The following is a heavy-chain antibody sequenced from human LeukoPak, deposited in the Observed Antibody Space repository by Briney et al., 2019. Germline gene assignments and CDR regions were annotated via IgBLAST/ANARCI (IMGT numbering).Heavy chain of an antibody. D-gene: IGHD6-13*01. CDR2: IIPIFGTA. J-gene: IGHJ5*02. CDR3: ARGLLAAGPSPSWFDP. V-gene: IGHV1-69*13. CDR1: GGTFSSYA. Sequence: SVKVSCKASGGTFSSYAISWVRQAPGQGLEWMGGIIPIFGTANYAQKFQGRVTITADESTSTAYMELSSLRSEDTAVCYCARGLLAAGPSPSWFDPWGQGTLVTVSS.